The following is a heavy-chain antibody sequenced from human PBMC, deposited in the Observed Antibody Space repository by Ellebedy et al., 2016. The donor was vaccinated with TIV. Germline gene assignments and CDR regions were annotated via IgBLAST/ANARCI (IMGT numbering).Heavy chain of an antibody. Sequence: GESLKISCKASGDSFINYWIGWVRQMPGKGLEWMGIIYPGDSDTRYSPSFQGQVTISADRSSNTAYLQWSSLRASDTAMYYCARPPNAYTEAYYYWGQGTLVTVSS. J-gene: IGHJ4*02. CDR3: ARPPNAYTEAYYY. CDR2: IYPGDSDT. CDR1: GDSFINYW. D-gene: IGHD3-16*01. V-gene: IGHV5-51*01.